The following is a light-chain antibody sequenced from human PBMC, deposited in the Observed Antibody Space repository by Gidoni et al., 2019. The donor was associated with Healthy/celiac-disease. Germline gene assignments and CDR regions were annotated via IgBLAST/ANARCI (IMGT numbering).Light chain of an antibody. J-gene: IGKJ2*01. CDR1: QSVSSN. V-gene: IGKV3-15*01. CDR2: GAS. Sequence: EIVMTPSPATLSVSPGERATLPCRARQSVSSNLAWYQQKPGQAPRLLIYGASTRATGIPARFSGSGSGTEFTLTISSLQSEDFAVYYCQQYNNWPPYTFGQGTKLEIK. CDR3: QQYNNWPPYT.